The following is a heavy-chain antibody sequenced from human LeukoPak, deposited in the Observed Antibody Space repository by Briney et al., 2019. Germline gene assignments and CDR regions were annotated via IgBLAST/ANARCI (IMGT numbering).Heavy chain of an antibody. D-gene: IGHD3-3*01. CDR3: ARLGAGPTYYDFWSGYSSFYFDY. CDR1: GGSTSSSNYY. CDR2: IHYSGNT. Sequence: SDTLSLTRTVSGGSTSSSNYYWGWIRQPPGKGLEWIGGIHYSGNTYYNPSLKSRVTISIDTSKNQFSLKLSSVTAADTAVYYCARLGAGPTYYDFWSGYSSFYFDYWGQGTLVTVSS. J-gene: IGHJ4*02. V-gene: IGHV4-39*01.